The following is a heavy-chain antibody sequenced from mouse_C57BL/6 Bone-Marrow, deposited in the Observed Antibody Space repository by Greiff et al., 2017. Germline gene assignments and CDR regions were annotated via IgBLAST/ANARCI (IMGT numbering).Heavy chain of an antibody. D-gene: IGHD2-4*01. V-gene: IGHV1-53*01. J-gene: IGHJ2*01. CDR2: INPSNGGT. Sequence: VQLQQPGTELVKPGASVKLSCKASGYTFTSYWMPWVKQRPGQGLEWIGNINPSNGGTNYNEKFKSKATLTVDKSSSTAYMQLSSLTSEDSAVYYCAKGRVIYYDYDGGYYFDYWGQGTTLTVSS. CDR1: GYTFTSYW. CDR3: AKGRVIYYDYDGGYYFDY.